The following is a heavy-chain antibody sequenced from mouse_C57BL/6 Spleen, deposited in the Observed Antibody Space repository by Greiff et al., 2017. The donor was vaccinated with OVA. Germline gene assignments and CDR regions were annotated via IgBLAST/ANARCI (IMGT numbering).Heavy chain of an antibody. J-gene: IGHJ3*01. CDR2: IDPETGGT. Sequence: QVQLQQSGAELVRPGASVTLSCKASGYTFTDYEMHWVKQTPVHGLEWIGAIDPETGGTAYNQKFKGKAILTADKSSSTAYMVLRSLTSEDSAVYYCTRRDYPAWFAYWGQGTLVTVSA. V-gene: IGHV1-15*01. CDR1: GYTFTDYE. D-gene: IGHD2-13*01. CDR3: TRRDYPAWFAY.